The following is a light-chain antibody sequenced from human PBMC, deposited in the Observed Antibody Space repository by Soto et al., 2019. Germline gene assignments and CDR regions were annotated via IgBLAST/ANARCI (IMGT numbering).Light chain of an antibody. J-gene: IGLJ1*01. V-gene: IGLV2-23*02. Sequence: HSVLTHPVSGSRAHRRSSPISCTGTSSDVGSYNLVSWYQQHPGKAPKLMIYEVSKRPSGVSNRFSGSKSGNTASLTISGLQAEDEADYYCCSYAGSSTLVFGTGTKVTVL. CDR1: SSDVGSYNL. CDR2: EVS. CDR3: CSYAGSSTLV.